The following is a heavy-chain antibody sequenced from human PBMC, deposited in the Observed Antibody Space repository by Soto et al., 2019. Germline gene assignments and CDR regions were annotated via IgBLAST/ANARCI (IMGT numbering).Heavy chain of an antibody. CDR1: GGSFSSGDYY. J-gene: IGHJ6*02. D-gene: IGHD4-17*01. CDR3: ARIHFGDEPSYYYYGMDV. CDR2: IYYTGRT. Sequence: QVQLQESGPGVVKPSQTLSLTCTVSGGSFSSGDYYWSWVRQPPGKGLEWIGYIYYTGRTFNNPSLKSRVSISIDTSKTQFSLKLSSVTAADTAVYYCARIHFGDEPSYYYYGMDVWGQGTTVTVSS. V-gene: IGHV4-30-4*01.